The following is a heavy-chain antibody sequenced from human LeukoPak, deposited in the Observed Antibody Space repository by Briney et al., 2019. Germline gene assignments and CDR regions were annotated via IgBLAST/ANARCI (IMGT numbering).Heavy chain of an antibody. Sequence: GGSLRLSCAATGFTFSSYAMSWVRQAPGKGLEWVSGISGSGGSTDYADSVKGRFTISRDNSKNILYLQMNSLRAEDTAVYYCAKSQLRHFDWLSGFDYWGQGTLVTVSS. CDR3: AKSQLRHFDWLSGFDY. J-gene: IGHJ4*02. CDR1: GFTFSSYA. D-gene: IGHD3-9*01. V-gene: IGHV3-23*01. CDR2: ISGSGGST.